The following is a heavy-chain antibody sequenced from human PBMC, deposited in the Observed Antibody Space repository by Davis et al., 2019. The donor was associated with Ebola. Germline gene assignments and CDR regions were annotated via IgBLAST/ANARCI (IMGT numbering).Heavy chain of an antibody. J-gene: IGHJ5*02. V-gene: IGHV1-69*04. Sequence: AASVKVSCKASGGTFSSYAISWVRQAPGQGLEWMGRIIPILGIANYAQKFQGRVTMTTDTSTSTAYMELRSLRSDDTAVYYCAREAIAVAEFSWFDPWGQGTLVTVSS. CDR3: AREAIAVAEFSWFDP. CDR1: GGTFSSYA. D-gene: IGHD6-19*01. CDR2: IIPILGIA.